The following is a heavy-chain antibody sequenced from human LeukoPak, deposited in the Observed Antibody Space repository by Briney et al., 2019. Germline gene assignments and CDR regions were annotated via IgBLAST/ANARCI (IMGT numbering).Heavy chain of an antibody. D-gene: IGHD7-27*01. J-gene: IGHJ4*02. CDR2: IWYDGSNK. CDR3: ARARFFRLGITTDY. Sequence: PGGSLRLSCAASGFTFSNCWMSWVRQAPGKGLEWVAVIWYDGSNKYYADSVKGRFTISRDNSKNTLYLQMNSLRAEDTAVYYCARARFFRLGITTDYWGQGTLVTVSS. CDR1: GFTFSNCW. V-gene: IGHV3-33*08.